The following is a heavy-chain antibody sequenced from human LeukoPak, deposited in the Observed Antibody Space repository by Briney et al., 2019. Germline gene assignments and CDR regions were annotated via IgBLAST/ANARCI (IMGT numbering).Heavy chain of an antibody. CDR1: GFTFSSYA. Sequence: GGSLRLSCAASGFTFSSYAMSWVRQAPGKGLEWVSAISGSGGSTYYADSVKGRFTISRDNSKNTLYLQMNSLRAEDTAVYYCARGAGSRVLILEWLPLGMDVWGQGTTVTVSS. V-gene: IGHV3-23*01. CDR2: ISGSGGST. CDR3: ARGAGSRVLILEWLPLGMDV. D-gene: IGHD3-3*01. J-gene: IGHJ6*02.